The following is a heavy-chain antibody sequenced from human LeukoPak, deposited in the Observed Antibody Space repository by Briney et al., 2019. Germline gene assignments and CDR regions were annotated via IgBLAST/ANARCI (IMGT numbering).Heavy chain of an antibody. D-gene: IGHD1-1*01. J-gene: IGHJ6*02. CDR1: GGPVSGYF. Sequence: PSETLSLTCTVSGGPVSGYFWSWIRQPPGKGLEWIGYIYYSGCTIYSPSFGGRVTISVDTSKNQFSLRLRYVTAADTAVYYCARHDDIGPYQHGMDVWGQGTTVTVSS. CDR2: IYYSGCT. CDR3: ARHDDIGPYQHGMDV. V-gene: IGHV4-59*08.